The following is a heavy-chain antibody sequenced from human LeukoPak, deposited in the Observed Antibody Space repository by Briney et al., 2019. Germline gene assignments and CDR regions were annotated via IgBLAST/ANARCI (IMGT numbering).Heavy chain of an antibody. V-gene: IGHV3-23*01. D-gene: IGHD2-15*01. CDR2: ISASGYST. Sequence: GGSLRLSCAASGFTFSSYAMSWVRQAPGKGLEWVSAISASGYSTYYADSVKGRFTISRDNSKKTLYLQMNSLRAEDTAVYYCARDSRVARSHAFYFDYWGQGTLVTVSS. CDR1: GFTFSSYA. J-gene: IGHJ4*02. CDR3: ARDSRVARSHAFYFDY.